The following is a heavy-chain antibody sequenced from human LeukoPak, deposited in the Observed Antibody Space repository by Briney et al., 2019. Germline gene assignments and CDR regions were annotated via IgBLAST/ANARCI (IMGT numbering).Heavy chain of an antibody. CDR1: GFTFSSYA. D-gene: IGHD3-22*01. V-gene: IGHV3-30-3*01. CDR2: ISYDGSNK. CDR3: AKRGDDSSGFPLYYFDY. Sequence: PGRSLRLSCAASGFTFSSYAMHWVRQAPGKGLEWVAVISYDGSNKYYADSVKGRFTISRDNSKNTLYLQMNSLRAEDTAVYYCAKRGDDSSGFPLYYFDYWGQGTLVTVSS. J-gene: IGHJ4*02.